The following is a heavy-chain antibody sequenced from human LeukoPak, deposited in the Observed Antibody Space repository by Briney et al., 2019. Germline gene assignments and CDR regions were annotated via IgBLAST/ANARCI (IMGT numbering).Heavy chain of an antibody. Sequence: ASVKVSCKASGYTFTSYGISWVRQAPGQGLEWMGWINPNSGGTNYAQKFQGRVTMTRDTSISTAYMELSRLRSDDTAVYYCARGDSSGWYIPLGVAGWFDPWGQGTLVTVSS. V-gene: IGHV1-2*02. CDR3: ARGDSSGWYIPLGVAGWFDP. J-gene: IGHJ5*02. D-gene: IGHD6-19*01. CDR2: INPNSGGT. CDR1: GYTFTSYG.